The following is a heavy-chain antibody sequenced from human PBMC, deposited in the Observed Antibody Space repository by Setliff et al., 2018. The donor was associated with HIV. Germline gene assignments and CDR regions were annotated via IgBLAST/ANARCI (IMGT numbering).Heavy chain of an antibody. CDR3: ARLSVVTATRIYYFDY. D-gene: IGHD2-21*02. Sequence: GESLKISCKGSEYSFSNYWIAWVRQVPGKGLEWMGIIYPGDSDTRYSPSFQGQVTMSADKSINTAYLHWSSLKASDTAMYYCARLSVVTATRIYYFDYWGQGTLVTVSS. V-gene: IGHV5-51*01. J-gene: IGHJ4*02. CDR1: EYSFSNYW. CDR2: IYPGDSDT.